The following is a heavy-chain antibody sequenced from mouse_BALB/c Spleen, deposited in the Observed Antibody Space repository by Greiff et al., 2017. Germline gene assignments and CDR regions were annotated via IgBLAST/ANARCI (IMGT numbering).Heavy chain of an antibody. Sequence: VQVVESGAELVRPGSSVKISCKASGYAFSSYWMNWVKQRPGQGLEWIGQIYPGDGDTNYNGKFKGKATLTADKSSSTAYMQLSSLTSEDSAVYFCARSDLGFAYWGQGTLVTVSA. CDR3: ARSDLGFAY. V-gene: IGHV1-80*01. J-gene: IGHJ3*01. CDR2: IYPGDGDT. CDR1: GYAFSSYW.